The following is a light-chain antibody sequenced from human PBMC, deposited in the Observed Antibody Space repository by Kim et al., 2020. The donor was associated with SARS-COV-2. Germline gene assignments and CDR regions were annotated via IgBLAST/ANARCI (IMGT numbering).Light chain of an antibody. J-gene: IGLJ1*01. CDR2: KDT. Sequence: SYELTQPPSVSVSPGQTARITCSGDALPQQYAYWYQQQPGQAPMLVIYKDTERPSGIPERFSGSSSGTTVTLTISGVQAEDEADYYCQSADSSGIYYVFG. CDR3: QSADSSGIYYV. CDR1: ALPQQY. V-gene: IGLV3-25*03.